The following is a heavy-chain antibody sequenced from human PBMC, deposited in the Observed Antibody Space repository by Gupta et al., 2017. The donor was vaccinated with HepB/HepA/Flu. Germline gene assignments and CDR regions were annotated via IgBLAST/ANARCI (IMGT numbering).Heavy chain of an antibody. Sequence: DVQLLESGGGVLQPGGSRRLSCIASGFTFDEFALHWGRQRPGKGLEWVSVISGDGSGTYYADSVKGRFTISRDNSENSLFLQMNSLTIEDTALYYCVRGRYSYDVSGTFDFWGQGTLVTVSS. CDR1: GFTFDEFA. CDR2: ISGDGSGT. CDR3: VRGRYSYDVSGTFDF. D-gene: IGHD3-22*01. J-gene: IGHJ4*02. V-gene: IGHV3-43*02.